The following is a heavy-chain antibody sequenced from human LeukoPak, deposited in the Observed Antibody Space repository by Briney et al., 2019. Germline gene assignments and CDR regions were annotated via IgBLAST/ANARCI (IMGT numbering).Heavy chain of an antibody. V-gene: IGHV3-23*01. CDR2: LNTDGAWI. CDR1: GFTFRSYV. Sequence: GGSLRLSCAASGFTFRSYVMSWVRLAPGKGLEWVSGLNTDGAWIYYADSVKGRFTISRDNSENTLYLQMNSLRIEDTAIYYCAKDRRDYGDDAFDIWGQGTMVTVSS. J-gene: IGHJ3*02. D-gene: IGHD4-17*01. CDR3: AKDRRDYGDDAFDI.